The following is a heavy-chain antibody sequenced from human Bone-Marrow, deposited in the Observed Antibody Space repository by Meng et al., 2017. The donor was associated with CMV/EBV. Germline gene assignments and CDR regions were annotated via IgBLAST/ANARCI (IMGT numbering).Heavy chain of an antibody. CDR3: ARDRVAVTYYYGMDV. Sequence: SETLSLTCAVYGGSFSGYYWSWIRQPPGKGLEWIGEINHSGSTNYNPSLKSRVTISVDTSKNQFSLKLSSVTAADTAVYYCARDRVAVTYYYGMDVWGQGTTVIVSS. CDR2: INHSGST. V-gene: IGHV4-34*01. CDR1: GGSFSGYY. J-gene: IGHJ6*02. D-gene: IGHD6-19*01.